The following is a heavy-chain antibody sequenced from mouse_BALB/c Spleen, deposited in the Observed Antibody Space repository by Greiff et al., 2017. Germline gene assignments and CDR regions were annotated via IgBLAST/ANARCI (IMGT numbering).Heavy chain of an antibody. J-gene: IGHJ2*01. CDR1: GFNIKDYY. D-gene: IGHD1-2*01. CDR2: IDPENGDT. Sequence: VQLQQSGAELVRSGASVKLSCTASGFNIKDYYMHWVKQRPEQGLEWIGWIDPENGDTEYAPKFQGKDTMTAYTTSNTFYLQRSSLTSEVTAVYCGKAVLRLPYYIDYGGQGTTLTVSS. CDR3: KAVLRLPYYIDY. V-gene: IGHV14-4*02.